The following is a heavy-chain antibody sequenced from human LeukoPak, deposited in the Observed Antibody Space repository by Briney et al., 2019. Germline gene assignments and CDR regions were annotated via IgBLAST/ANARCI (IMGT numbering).Heavy chain of an antibody. V-gene: IGHV4-59*01. D-gene: IGHD3-9*01. J-gene: IGHJ4*02. Sequence: PSETLSLTCTASGGSISTDYWSWVRQPPGRGLEWIGYVYYSGSTSYNPSLKSRVTISVDTSKNQFSLSLSSVTAADTAVYYCAVTRSRDDYFDYWGQGTLVAVSS. CDR3: AVTRSRDDYFDY. CDR1: GGSISTDY. CDR2: VYYSGST.